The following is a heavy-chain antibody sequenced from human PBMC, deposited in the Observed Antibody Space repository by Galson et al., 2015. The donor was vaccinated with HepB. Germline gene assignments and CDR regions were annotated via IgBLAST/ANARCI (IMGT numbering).Heavy chain of an antibody. D-gene: IGHD7-27*01. CDR2: TYYRSKWSN. CDR1: GDSVSSNIVG. CDR3: AKSIHLGRGFDS. Sequence: CAISGDSVSSNIVGWNWIRQSPSRGLEWLGRTYYRSKWSNDYAVSVKSRITINPDTSKNQFSLQLNSVTPEDTAVYYCAKSIHLGRGFDSWGQGTLVTVSS. V-gene: IGHV6-1*01. J-gene: IGHJ4*02.